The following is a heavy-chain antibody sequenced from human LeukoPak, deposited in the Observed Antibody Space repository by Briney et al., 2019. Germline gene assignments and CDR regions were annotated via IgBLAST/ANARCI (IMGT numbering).Heavy chain of an antibody. CDR1: GGTFSSYA. Sequence: SVKVSCKASGGTFSSYAISWVRQAPGQGLEWMGGIIPIFGTANYAQKFQGRVTITADESTGTAYMELSSLRSEDTAVYYCVRGDEDYYDSSGALDYWGQGTLVTVSS. J-gene: IGHJ4*02. CDR2: IIPIFGTA. CDR3: VRGDEDYYDSSGALDY. D-gene: IGHD3-22*01. V-gene: IGHV1-69*13.